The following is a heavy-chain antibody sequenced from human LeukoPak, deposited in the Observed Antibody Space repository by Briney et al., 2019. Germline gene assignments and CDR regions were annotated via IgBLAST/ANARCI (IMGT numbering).Heavy chain of an antibody. Sequence: GGSLRLSCAASGFTFSSYGMHWVRQAPGKGLEWVAVISYDGSNKYYADSVKGRFTISRDNSKNTLYLQMNSLRAEDTAVYYCAKDLAPRRGYMDVWGKGTTVTVSS. J-gene: IGHJ6*03. V-gene: IGHV3-30*18. CDR2: ISYDGSNK. D-gene: IGHD2-15*01. CDR3: AKDLAPRRGYMDV. CDR1: GFTFSSYG.